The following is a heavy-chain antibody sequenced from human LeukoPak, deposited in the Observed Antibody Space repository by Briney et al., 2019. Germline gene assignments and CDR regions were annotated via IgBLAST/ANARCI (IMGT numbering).Heavy chain of an antibody. CDR3: AKDSPQNDWRGFDY. D-gene: IGHD3-9*01. CDR2: IYSGGST. Sequence: PGGSLRLSCAASGFTVSNNYMTWVRQAPGKGLEWVSVIYSGGSTKYADSVKGRFTISRDNSKNTLYLQMNSLRAEDTAVYYCAKDSPQNDWRGFDYWGQGTLVTVSS. CDR1: GFTVSNNY. J-gene: IGHJ4*02. V-gene: IGHV3-53*01.